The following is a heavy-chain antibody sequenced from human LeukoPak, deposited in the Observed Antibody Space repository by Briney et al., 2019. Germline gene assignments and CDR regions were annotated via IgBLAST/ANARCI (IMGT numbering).Heavy chain of an antibody. CDR2: IYYSGNT. CDR3: ARDKGGYCSSTSCYPTNWFDP. Sequence: PSETLSLTCTVSGGSISSHYWSWIRQPPGKGLEWIGYIYYSGNTSYNPSLKSRVTISVDTSKNQFSLKLSSVTAAGTAVYYCARDKGGYCSSTSCYPTNWFDPWGQGTLVTVSS. CDR1: GGSISSHY. J-gene: IGHJ5*02. D-gene: IGHD2-2*03. V-gene: IGHV4-59*11.